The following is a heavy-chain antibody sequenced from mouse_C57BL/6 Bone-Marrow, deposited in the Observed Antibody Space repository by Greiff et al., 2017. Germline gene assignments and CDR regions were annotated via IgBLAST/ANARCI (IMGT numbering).Heavy chain of an antibody. CDR1: GFTFSSYA. J-gene: IGHJ4*01. CDR2: ISDGGSYT. V-gene: IGHV5-4*01. Sequence: EVQGVESGGGLVKPGGSLKLSCAASGFTFSSYAMSWVRQTPEKRLEWVATISDGGSYTYYPDNVKGRFTISRDNAKNNLYLQMSHLKSEDTAMYYCAKGWDYYAMGYWGQGTSVTVSS. D-gene: IGHD4-1*01. CDR3: AKGWDYYAMGY.